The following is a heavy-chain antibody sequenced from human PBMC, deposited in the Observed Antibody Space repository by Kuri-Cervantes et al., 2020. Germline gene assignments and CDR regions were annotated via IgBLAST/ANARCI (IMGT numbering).Heavy chain of an antibody. CDR3: ARSEAIPAGVGDWFDP. D-gene: IGHD2-2*02. V-gene: IGHV4-59*01. Sequence: SETLSLTCTVSGGSISSYYWSWIRQPAGKGLEWIGQFYYSGKTKYNPSLKSRVTILVSTSKNQLSLKLSSVTAVDTAVYYCARSEAIPAGVGDWFDPWGQGILVTVSS. CDR2: FYYSGKT. J-gene: IGHJ5*02. CDR1: GGSISSYY.